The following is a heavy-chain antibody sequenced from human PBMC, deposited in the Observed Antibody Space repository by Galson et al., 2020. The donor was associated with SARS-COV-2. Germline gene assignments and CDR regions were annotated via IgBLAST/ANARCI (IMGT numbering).Heavy chain of an antibody. D-gene: IGHD1-26*01. J-gene: IGHJ3*02. CDR2: ISSDGSNK. Sequence: TGGSLRLSCAASGFTFSSYAMHWVRQAPGKGLAWVAVISSDGSNKYYADSVKGRFTISRDNSKNTLYLQMNSLRAEDTAVYYCARPRGGSYNDAFDIWGQGTMVTVSS. CDR3: ARPRGGSYNDAFDI. CDR1: GFTFSSYA. V-gene: IGHV3-30-3*01.